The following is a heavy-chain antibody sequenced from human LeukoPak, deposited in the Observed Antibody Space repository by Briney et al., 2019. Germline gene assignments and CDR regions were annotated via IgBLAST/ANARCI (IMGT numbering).Heavy chain of an antibody. CDR2: ISYDGSNK. Sequence: PGRSLRLSCAASGFTFSSYAMHWVRQAPGKGLEWVAVISYDGSNKYCADSVKGRFTISRDNSKNTLYLQMNSLRAEDTAVYYCARGPLRGGAFDYWGQGTLVTVSS. CDR1: GFTFSSYA. V-gene: IGHV3-30-3*01. D-gene: IGHD3-16*01. CDR3: ARGPLRGGAFDY. J-gene: IGHJ4*02.